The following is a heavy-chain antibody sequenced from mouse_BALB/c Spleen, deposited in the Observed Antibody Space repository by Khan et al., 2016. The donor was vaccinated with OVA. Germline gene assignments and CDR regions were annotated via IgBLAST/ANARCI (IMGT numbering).Heavy chain of an antibody. CDR2: IRSAGKT. J-gene: IGHJ3*01. V-gene: IGHV2-2*01. CDR1: GFSLTTYG. D-gene: IGHD2-14*01. Sequence: QVQLKQSGPGLVRPSQTLSITCTVSGFSLTTYGVHWVRQSPGKGLEWLGVIRSAGKTDYNAAFISRLSITKDNSKSQVFFKMHSLQADDTAMYYCARNSYMYDFTYWGQGTLVTVSA. CDR3: ARNSYMYDFTY.